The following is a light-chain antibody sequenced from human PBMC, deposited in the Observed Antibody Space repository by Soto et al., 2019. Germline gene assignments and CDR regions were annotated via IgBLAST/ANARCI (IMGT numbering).Light chain of an antibody. CDR1: KSISRY. CDR3: QQSYSTPSIT. J-gene: IGKJ5*01. Sequence: DIQVTQSPSSLAASVGDRISITCRASKSISRYLYSYQQKPXKAPKLLIYAASSLQGGVTSRFSGSGSGTDFTLTISSLQHDDFATHYCQQSYSTPSITFGQGTRLDIK. V-gene: IGKV1-39*01. CDR2: AAS.